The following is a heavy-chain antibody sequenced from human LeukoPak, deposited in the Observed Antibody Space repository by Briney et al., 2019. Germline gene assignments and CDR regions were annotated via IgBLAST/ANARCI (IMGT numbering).Heavy chain of an antibody. D-gene: IGHD4-17*01. CDR3: ARVPLYGDYADYYFDS. V-gene: IGHV3-66*01. CDR1: GFTVSNNY. Sequence: PGGSLRLSCAASGFTVSNNYMSWVRQAPGKGLEWVSVIYSGAGTYYADSVKGRFTISRDNSKNTLYLQMNSLRAEDTAVYYCARVPLYGDYADYYFDSWGQGTLVTVSS. J-gene: IGHJ4*02. CDR2: IYSGAGT.